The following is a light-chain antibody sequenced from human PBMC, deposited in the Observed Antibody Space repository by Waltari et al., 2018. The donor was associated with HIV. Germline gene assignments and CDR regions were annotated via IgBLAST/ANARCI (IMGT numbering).Light chain of an antibody. CDR1: QSISNY. Sequence: DIQMTQSPSSLSASVGDRVTITCRASQSISNYLNWYQQKPGTAPKLLIYAASSLQSGVPLRFSGSGSGTDFTLTISSLQPEDFATYSCQQSYSTPHTFGGGTKVEIK. CDR3: QQSYSTPHT. CDR2: AAS. V-gene: IGKV1-39*01. J-gene: IGKJ4*01.